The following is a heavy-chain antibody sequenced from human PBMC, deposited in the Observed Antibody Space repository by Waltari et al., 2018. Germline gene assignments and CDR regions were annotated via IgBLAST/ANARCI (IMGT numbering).Heavy chain of an antibody. V-gene: IGHV1-69*04. CDR2: VFPIPGIA. CDR1: GGTFSSYA. J-gene: IGHJ4*02. CDR3: ARDKKIRDYGDAPGLDY. Sequence: QVQLVQSGAEVKKPGSSVKVSCKASGGTFSSYAISWVRQAPGQGLEWRGVVFPIPGIANYAQKYQGRVTITADESTSTAYLELSSLRSEDTAVYYCARDKKIRDYGDAPGLDYWGQGTLVTVSS. D-gene: IGHD4-17*01.